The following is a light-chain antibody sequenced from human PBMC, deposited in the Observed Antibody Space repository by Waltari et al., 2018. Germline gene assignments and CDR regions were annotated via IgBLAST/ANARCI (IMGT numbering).Light chain of an antibody. Sequence: SYELTQPPSVSVSPGQTARITCSGDALPKHYGYWYQHKPGQAPVVVMYNDRERPAGTTVMLTISVVQVEDEADYYCHSSDSTGTFGLFGGGTKLSVL. V-gene: IGLV3-25*03. CDR3: HSSDSTGTFGL. CDR1: ALPKHY. J-gene: IGLJ2*01. CDR2: NDR.